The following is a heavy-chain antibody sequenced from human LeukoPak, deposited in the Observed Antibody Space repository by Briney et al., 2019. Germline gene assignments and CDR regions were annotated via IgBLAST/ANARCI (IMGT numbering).Heavy chain of an antibody. CDR2: ISAYNGNT. V-gene: IGHV1-18*01. Sequence: ASVKVSCKASGYTFTSYGISWVRQAPGQGLEWMGWISAYNGNTNYAQKLQGRVTMTTDTSTSTAYMELRSLRSDDTAVYYCARVAFYECSRTSCYVSGWFDPWGQGTLVTVSS. J-gene: IGHJ5*02. CDR3: ARVAFYECSRTSCYVSGWFDP. D-gene: IGHD2-2*01. CDR1: GYTFTSYG.